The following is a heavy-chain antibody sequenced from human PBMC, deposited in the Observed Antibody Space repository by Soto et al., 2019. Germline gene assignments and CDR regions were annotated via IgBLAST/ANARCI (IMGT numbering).Heavy chain of an antibody. CDR1: GGSISSYY. CDR2: IYYSGST. V-gene: IGHV4-59*01. D-gene: IGHD3-3*01. Sequence: SETLSLTCTVSGGSISSYYWSWIRQPPGKGLEWIGYIYYSGSTNYNPSLKSRVTISVDTSKNQFSLKLSSVTAADTAMYYCARGGDLGIFLYFDYWGQGTRVTVSS. J-gene: IGHJ4*02. CDR3: ARGGDLGIFLYFDY.